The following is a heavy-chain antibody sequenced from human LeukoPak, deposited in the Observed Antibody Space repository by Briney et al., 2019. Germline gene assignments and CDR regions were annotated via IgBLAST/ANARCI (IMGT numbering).Heavy chain of an antibody. Sequence: GGSLRLSCAASGFTFSSYEMNWVRQAPGKGLEWVAVISYDGSNKYYADSVKGRFTISRDNSKNTLYLQMNSLRAEDTAVYYCARAGGYPYIDYWGQGTLVTVSS. D-gene: IGHD5-12*01. V-gene: IGHV3-30*14. J-gene: IGHJ4*02. CDR2: ISYDGSNK. CDR1: GFTFSSYE. CDR3: ARAGGYPYIDY.